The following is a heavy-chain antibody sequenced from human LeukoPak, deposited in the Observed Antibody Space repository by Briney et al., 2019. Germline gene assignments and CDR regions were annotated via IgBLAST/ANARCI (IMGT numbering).Heavy chain of an antibody. D-gene: IGHD3-10*01. Sequence: ASVKVSCKASGGTFSSYAISWVRQAPGQGLEWMGGITPIFGTANYAQKFQGRVTITADKSTSTAYMELSSLRSEDTAVYYCARDFAKVLPAAYGSGSYFDYWGQGTLVTVSS. J-gene: IGHJ4*02. CDR2: ITPIFGTA. CDR3: ARDFAKVLPAAYGSGSYFDY. V-gene: IGHV1-69*06. CDR1: GGTFSSYA.